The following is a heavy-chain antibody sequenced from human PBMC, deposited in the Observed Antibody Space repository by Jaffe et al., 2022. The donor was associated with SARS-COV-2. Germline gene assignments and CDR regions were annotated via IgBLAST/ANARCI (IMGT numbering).Heavy chain of an antibody. CDR1: GGSISSGSYY. CDR2: IYTSGST. V-gene: IGHV4-61*02. Sequence: QVQLQESGPGLVKPSQTLSLTCTVSGGSISSGSYYWSWIRQPAGKGLEWIGRIYTSGSTNYNPSLKSRVTISVDTSKNQFSLKLSSVTAADTAVYYCARDALYSSGWYPLDYWGQGTLVTVSS. D-gene: IGHD6-19*01. J-gene: IGHJ4*02. CDR3: ARDALYSSGWYPLDY.